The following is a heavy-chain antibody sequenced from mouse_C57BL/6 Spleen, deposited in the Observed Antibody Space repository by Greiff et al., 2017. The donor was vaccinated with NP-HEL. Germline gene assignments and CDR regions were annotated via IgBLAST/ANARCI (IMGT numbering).Heavy chain of an antibody. D-gene: IGHD2-4*01. V-gene: IGHV3-6*01. CDR1: GYSITSGYY. CDR3: ANYDEGAWFAY. CDR2: ISYDGSN. Sequence: EVKLMESGPGLVKPSQSLSLTCSVTGYSITSGYYWNWIRQFPGNKLEWMGYISYDGSNNYNPSLKNRISITRDTSKNQFFLTLNSVTTEDTATYYCANYDEGAWFAYWGQGTLVTVSA. J-gene: IGHJ3*01.